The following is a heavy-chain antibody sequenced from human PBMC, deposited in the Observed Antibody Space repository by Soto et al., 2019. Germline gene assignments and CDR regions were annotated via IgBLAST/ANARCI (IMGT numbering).Heavy chain of an antibody. CDR1: VGTFSSLA. CDR3: ARSPGVFDY. D-gene: IGHD7-27*01. J-gene: IGHJ4*02. CDR2: LVPVFGTA. V-gene: IGHV1-69*06. Sequence: QVQLVQSGAEVKKPGSSVKVSCKASVGTFSSLAISWVRPAPGQVLEWMGGLVPVFGTANYAQKFQYRVTITADKATITSYMELSSLRSEDTAVYYCARSPGVFDYWGQGTLVTVSS.